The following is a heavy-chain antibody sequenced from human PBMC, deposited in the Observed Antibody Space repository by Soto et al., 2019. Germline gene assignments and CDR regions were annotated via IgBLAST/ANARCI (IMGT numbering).Heavy chain of an antibody. D-gene: IGHD3-10*01. J-gene: IGHJ4*02. V-gene: IGHV3-23*01. CDR2: ISGSGGST. Sequence: EVQLLESGGGLVQPGGSLRLSCAASGFTFSSYAMSWVRQAPGKGLEWVSAISGSGGSTYYADSVKGRFTISRDNSKNTQYLQMNSLRAEDTAVYYCAKTRSGLGVRGAFDYWGQGTLVTVSS. CDR3: AKTRSGLGVRGAFDY. CDR1: GFTFSSYA.